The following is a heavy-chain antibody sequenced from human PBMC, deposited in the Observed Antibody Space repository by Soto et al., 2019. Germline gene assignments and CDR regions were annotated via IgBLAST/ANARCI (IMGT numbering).Heavy chain of an antibody. D-gene: IGHD1-7*01. Sequence: SETLSLTCAVYGGSFSGYYWSWIRQPPGKGLEWIGEINHSGSTNYNPSLKSRVTISVDTSKNQFSLKLSSVTAAGTAVYYCARGNYNYYYYYGMDVWGQGTTVTVS. CDR1: GGSFSGYY. V-gene: IGHV4-34*01. CDR2: INHSGST. J-gene: IGHJ6*02. CDR3: ARGNYNYYYYYGMDV.